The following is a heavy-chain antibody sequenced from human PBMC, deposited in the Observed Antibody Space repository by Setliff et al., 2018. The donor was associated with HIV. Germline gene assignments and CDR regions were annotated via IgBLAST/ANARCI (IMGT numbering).Heavy chain of an antibody. CDR3: ARGAWYTSGWHSSRYMDV. V-gene: IGHV1-8*02. J-gene: IGHJ6*03. Sequence: ASVKVSCKASGYTFTSSDIYWVRQAAGQGLEWMGWVNPKSGNTGYAQKFQGRVIMTRDTSISTVYMELRSLRSEDTAVYYCARGAWYTSGWHSSRYMDVWGKGTTVTVSS. CDR2: VNPKSGNT. D-gene: IGHD6-25*01. CDR1: GYTFTSSD.